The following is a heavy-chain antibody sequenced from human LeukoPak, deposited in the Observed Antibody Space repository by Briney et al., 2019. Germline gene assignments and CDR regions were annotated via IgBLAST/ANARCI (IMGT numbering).Heavy chain of an antibody. J-gene: IGHJ4*02. CDR3: ARDYDSGSGRLDRFDY. D-gene: IGHD3-10*01. V-gene: IGHV3-7*01. CDR2: IKQDGSEK. Sequence: GESLRLSCAASGLTVSSNYMSWVRQAPGKGLEWVANIKQDGSEKYYVDSVKGRFTISRDNAKNSLSLQMNSLRAEDTAVYYCARDYDSGSGRLDRFDYWGQGTLVTVSS. CDR1: GLTVSSNY.